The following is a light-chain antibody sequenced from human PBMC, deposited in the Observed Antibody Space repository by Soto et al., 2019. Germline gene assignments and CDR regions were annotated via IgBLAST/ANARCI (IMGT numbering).Light chain of an antibody. J-gene: IGKJ5*01. CDR3: QQSFTTPS. CDR1: QTVSSY. CDR2: ATS. V-gene: IGKV1-39*01. Sequence: DIQMTRSPPSLSASVGDRVNITCRASQTVSSYLNWYQQKPGTVPKLLIYATSNLQSGVPSRFSGRGFGTDFTLTISSLQPEDFATYYCQQSFTTPSFGQGTRLEIK.